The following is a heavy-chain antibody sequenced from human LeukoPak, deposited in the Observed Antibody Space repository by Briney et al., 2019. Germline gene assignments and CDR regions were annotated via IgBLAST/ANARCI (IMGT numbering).Heavy chain of an antibody. CDR1: GFTFSSYA. D-gene: IGHD1-26*01. Sequence: GGSLRLSCAASGFTFSSYAMHWVRQAPGKGLEWVAVISYDGSNKYYADSVKGRFTISRDNSKNTLYLQMNSLRAEDTAVFYCARDGAYYFDYWGQGTLVTVSS. J-gene: IGHJ4*02. CDR3: ARDGAYYFDY. V-gene: IGHV3-30*04. CDR2: ISYDGSNK.